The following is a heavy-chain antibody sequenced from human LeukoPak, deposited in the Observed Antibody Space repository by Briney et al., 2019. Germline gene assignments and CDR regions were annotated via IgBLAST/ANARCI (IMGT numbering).Heavy chain of an antibody. Sequence: QASETLSLTCTVSGGSISSYYWSWIRQPPGKGLEWIGYIYYSGSTNYNPSLKSRVTISVDTSKNQFSLKLSSVTAADTAVYYCARSIAYYYDSSGYYYYYYGMDVWGQGTTVTVSS. CDR3: ARSIAYYYDSSGYYYYYYGMDV. CDR1: GGSISSYY. V-gene: IGHV4-59*01. CDR2: IYYSGST. D-gene: IGHD3-22*01. J-gene: IGHJ6*02.